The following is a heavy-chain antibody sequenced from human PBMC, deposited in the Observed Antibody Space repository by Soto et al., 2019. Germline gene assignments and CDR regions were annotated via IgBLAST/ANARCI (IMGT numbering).Heavy chain of an antibody. V-gene: IGHV1-69*06. CDR2: SIPTFGTT. Sequence: QVQLVQSGAEVKRPGSSVKVSCKTSGGLLSSYAISWVRQAPGQGLEWMGGSIPTFGTTVYAQNFQGRVSITADRSTGTAYLEWRGLRSQDTAVYYCARGINDYYDGTVPSWDDAFEIWGQGTMVTVSS. CDR1: GGLLSSYA. CDR3: ARGINDYYDGTVPSWDDAFEI. J-gene: IGHJ3*02. D-gene: IGHD3-22*01.